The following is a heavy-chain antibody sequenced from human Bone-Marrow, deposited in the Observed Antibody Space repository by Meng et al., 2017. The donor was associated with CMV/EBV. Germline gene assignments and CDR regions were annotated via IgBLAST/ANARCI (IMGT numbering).Heavy chain of an antibody. V-gene: IGHV4-39*01. J-gene: IGHJ6*02. CDR2: IYYSEST. Sequence: SETLSLTCTVSGGSISSSSYYWGWIRQPPGKGLEWIGSIYYSESTYYNPSLKSRVTISVDTSKNQFSLKLSSVTAADTAVYYCARRRIAALVSPFWYYYGMDVWGQGTTVTVSS. CDR3: ARRRIAALVSPFWYYYGMDV. CDR1: GGSISSSSYY. D-gene: IGHD6-13*01.